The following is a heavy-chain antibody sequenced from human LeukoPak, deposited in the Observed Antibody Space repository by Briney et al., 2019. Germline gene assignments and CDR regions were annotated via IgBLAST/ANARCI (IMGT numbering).Heavy chain of an antibody. CDR2: IYHSGDT. J-gene: IGHJ4*02. CDR3: AKGTSSGWYYFDY. CDR1: GGSISSDNW. Sequence: SETLSLTCAVSGGSISSDNWWSWVRQPPGKGLEWIGSIYHSGDTYYNPSLKSRVTISVDTSKNQFSLKLDSVTAADTAVYYCAKGTSSGWYYFDYWGQGTLVTVSS. D-gene: IGHD6-19*01. V-gene: IGHV4-4*02.